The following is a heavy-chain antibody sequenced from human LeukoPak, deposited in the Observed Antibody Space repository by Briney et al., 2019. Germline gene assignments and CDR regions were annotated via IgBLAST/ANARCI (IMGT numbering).Heavy chain of an antibody. CDR3: AREGNYYGSGSLDY. J-gene: IGHJ4*02. CDR1: GGSISSTTYY. CDR2: INYSGIT. Sequence: PSETLSLTCSVSGGSISSTTYYWGWIRQPPGKGLEWIATINYSGITHYNPSLKSRATISADTSNNQFSLKLSSVTAADTAVYYCAREGNYYGSGSLDYWGQGTLVTVSS. V-gene: IGHV4-39*07. D-gene: IGHD3-10*01.